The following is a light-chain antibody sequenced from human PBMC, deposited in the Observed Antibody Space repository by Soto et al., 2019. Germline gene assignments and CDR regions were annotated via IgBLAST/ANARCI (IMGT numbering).Light chain of an antibody. V-gene: IGLV2-14*01. J-gene: IGLJ1*01. CDR3: SSFTSSSSPYV. CDR2: EVS. CDR1: SSDVGGYNY. Sequence: QSVLTQPASVSGCPGQSITISCTGTSSDVGGYNYVSWYQQHPGKAPKLMIYEVSSRPSGVSNRFSGSKSGNTASLTISGLQAEDEADYYCSSFTSSSSPYVFGTGTKVTVL.